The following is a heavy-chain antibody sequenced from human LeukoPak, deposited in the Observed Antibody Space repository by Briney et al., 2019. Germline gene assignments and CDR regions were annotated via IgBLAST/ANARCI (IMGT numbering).Heavy chain of an antibody. CDR2: ISYDGSNK. CDR3: ASILDSSSWLNYYYYGMDV. J-gene: IGHJ6*02. V-gene: IGHV3-30-3*01. D-gene: IGHD6-13*01. CDR1: GFTFSSYA. Sequence: AGGSLRLSCAASGFTFSSYAMHWVRQAPGKGLEWVAVISYDGSNKYYADSVKGRFTISRDNSKNTLYLQMNSLRAEDTAVYYCASILDSSSWLNYYYYGMDVWGQGTTVTVSS.